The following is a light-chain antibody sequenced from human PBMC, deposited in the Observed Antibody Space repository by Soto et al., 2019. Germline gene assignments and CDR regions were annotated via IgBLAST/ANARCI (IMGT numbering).Light chain of an antibody. J-gene: IGKJ1*01. V-gene: IGKV3-15*01. CDR2: GAS. CDR3: QQYNNWPPS. Sequence: EIVMTQSPATLSVSAGLGARLFFRASQSVSSNLAWYQQKPGQAPRLLIYGASTRATGIPARFSGSGSGTEFTLTISSLQSEDFAVYYCQQYNNWPPSFGQGTKVDI. CDR1: QSVSSN.